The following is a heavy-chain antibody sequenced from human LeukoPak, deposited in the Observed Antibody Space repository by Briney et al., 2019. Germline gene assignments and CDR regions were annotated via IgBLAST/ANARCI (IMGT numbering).Heavy chain of an antibody. D-gene: IGHD2-2*01. CDR3: ARRYCSSTSWRNNWFDP. J-gene: IGHJ5*02. Sequence: SETLSLTCTVSGGSISNGAYYWGGIRQSPGKGLEWIGTIYYIGNTYYNPALQSRVTISVDTSKNQFSLKLSSVTAADTAVYYCARRYCSSTSWRNNWFDPWGQGTLVTVSS. CDR2: IYYIGNT. CDR1: GGSISNGAYY. V-gene: IGHV4-39*01.